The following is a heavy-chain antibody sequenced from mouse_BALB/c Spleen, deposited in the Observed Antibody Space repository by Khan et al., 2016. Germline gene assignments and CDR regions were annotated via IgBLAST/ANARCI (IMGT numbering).Heavy chain of an antibody. V-gene: IGHV4-1*02. J-gene: IGHJ3*01. D-gene: IGHD2-4*01. Sequence: EVKLLESGGGLVQPGGSLKLSCAASGFDFSRYWMNWVRQAPGKGLEWIGEINPDSSTINYTPSLKDNFIISRDNAKNKLYLQMSKVRSEDTALYYCAREGDYGGAWFAYWGQGTLVTVSA. CDR3: AREGDYGGAWFAY. CDR1: GFDFSRYW. CDR2: INPDSSTI.